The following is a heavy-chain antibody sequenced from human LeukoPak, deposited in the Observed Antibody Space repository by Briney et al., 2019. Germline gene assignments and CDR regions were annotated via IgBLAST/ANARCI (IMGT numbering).Heavy chain of an antibody. CDR2: IRNDGSNH. CDR3: ARSRYDYIWGIDY. J-gene: IGHJ4*02. Sequence: GGSLRLSCAASGFTFSHHGMHWVRQAPGKGLEWVAFIRNDGSNHYYADSVKGRFTISRDNAKNTLYLQMNSLRDEDTAVFYCARSRYDYIWGIDYWGQGTLVTISS. D-gene: IGHD3-16*01. V-gene: IGHV3-30*02. CDR1: GFTFSHHG.